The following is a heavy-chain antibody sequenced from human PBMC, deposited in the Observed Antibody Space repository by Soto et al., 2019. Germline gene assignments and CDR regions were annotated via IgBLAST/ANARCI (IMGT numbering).Heavy chain of an antibody. Sequence: EVQLVESGGGLVQPGESLRLSCAASGFTFSNYWMHWVRQAPGKGLVWVSRIDSDGSRITYADFVKGRFTISRDNAKNTVYLHMNSLTAEDTAVYYCVRTSGVVAVATREDFWGQGTLVTVSS. CDR3: VRTSGVVAVATREDF. CDR1: GFTFSNYW. CDR2: IDSDGSRI. J-gene: IGHJ4*02. V-gene: IGHV3-74*01. D-gene: IGHD2-15*01.